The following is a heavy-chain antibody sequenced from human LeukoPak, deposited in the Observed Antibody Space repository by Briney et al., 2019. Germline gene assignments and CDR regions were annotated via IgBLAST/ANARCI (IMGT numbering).Heavy chain of an antibody. D-gene: IGHD6-6*01. CDR1: GYSFTSYW. Sequence: GESLKISCKGSGYSFTSYWIGWVRQMPGKGLEWMGIIYPGDSDTRYSPSFQGQVTISADKSISTAYLQWSSLKASDTAMYYCARHLLAARVFGDAFDIWGQGTMVTVSS. J-gene: IGHJ3*02. CDR3: ARHLLAARVFGDAFDI. V-gene: IGHV5-51*01. CDR2: IYPGDSDT.